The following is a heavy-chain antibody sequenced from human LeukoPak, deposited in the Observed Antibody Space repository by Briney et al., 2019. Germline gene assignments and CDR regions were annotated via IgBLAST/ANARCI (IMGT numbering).Heavy chain of an antibody. CDR2: IWSDGTNQ. CDR3: ARDAQRGFDYSNSLQY. V-gene: IGHV3-33*01. CDR1: GFTFSHYG. D-gene: IGHD4-11*01. J-gene: IGHJ4*02. Sequence: GRSLRLSCAASGFTFSHYGMHWVRQAPGKGLEWVAVIWSDGTNQYYADSVKGRFTISRDDSQKTVYLGMNSLRTEDTAMYYCARDAQRGFDYSNSLQYWGQGTLVTVSS.